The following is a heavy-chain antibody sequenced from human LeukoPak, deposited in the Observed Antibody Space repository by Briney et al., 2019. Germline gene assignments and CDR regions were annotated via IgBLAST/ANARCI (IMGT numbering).Heavy chain of an antibody. CDR3: ARSKAVAGNWFDP. CDR1: GGSISSYY. CDR2: IYFSGST. Sequence: KTSETLSLTCTVSGGSISSYYWSWIRQPPGKGLEWIGYIYFSGSTNYNPSLKSRVTISIDTSKKQFSLKLSSVTAADTAVYYCARSKAVAGNWFDPWGQGTLVTVSS. V-gene: IGHV4-59*08. J-gene: IGHJ5*02. D-gene: IGHD6-19*01.